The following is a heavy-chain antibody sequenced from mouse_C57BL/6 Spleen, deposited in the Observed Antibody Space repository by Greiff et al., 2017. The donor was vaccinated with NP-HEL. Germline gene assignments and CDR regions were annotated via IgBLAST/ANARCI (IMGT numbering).Heavy chain of an antibody. V-gene: IGHV1-85*01. D-gene: IGHD1-1*01. J-gene: IGHJ2*01. Sequence: VQLVESGPELVKPGASVKLSCKASGYTFTSYDINWVKQRPGQGLEWIGWIYPRDGSTKYNEKFKGKATLTVDTSSSTAYMELHSLTSEDSAVYFCAREDYGSREGRYYFDYWGQGTTLTVSS. CDR2: IYPRDGST. CDR1: GYTFTSYD. CDR3: AREDYGSREGRYYFDY.